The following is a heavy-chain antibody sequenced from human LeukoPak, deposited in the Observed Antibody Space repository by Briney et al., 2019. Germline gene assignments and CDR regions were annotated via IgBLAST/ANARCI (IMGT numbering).Heavy chain of an antibody. J-gene: IGHJ4*02. Sequence: GGSLRLSCAASGFTFSSYGMHWVRQAPGKGLEWVAVIWYDGSNKYYADSVKGRFTISRDNAKNSLYLQMNSLRAEDTAVYYCARGDGSFDYWGQGTLVTVSS. CDR3: ARGDGSFDY. CDR1: GFTFSSYG. CDR2: IWYDGSNK. D-gene: IGHD5-24*01. V-gene: IGHV3-33*01.